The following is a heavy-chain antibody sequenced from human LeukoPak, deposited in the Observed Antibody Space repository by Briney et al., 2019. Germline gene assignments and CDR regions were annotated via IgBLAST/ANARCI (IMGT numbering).Heavy chain of an antibody. D-gene: IGHD3-22*01. CDR2: IYTSGST. J-gene: IGHJ4*02. V-gene: IGHV4-61*02. Sequence: PSETLSLTCTVSGGSISSGFYYWSWIRQPAGKGLEWIGRIYTSGSTNYNPSLKSRVTISVDTSKNQFSLKLSSVTAADTAVYYCARVRVYYYDLWGQGTLVTVSS. CDR3: ARVRVYYYDL. CDR1: GGSISSGFYY.